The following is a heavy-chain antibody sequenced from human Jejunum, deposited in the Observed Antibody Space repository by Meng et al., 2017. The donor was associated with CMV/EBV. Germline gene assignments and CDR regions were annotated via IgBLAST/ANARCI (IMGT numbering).Heavy chain of an antibody. Sequence: DYGMTWVRQAPGKGLEWVSGINWSSAGTYYADSVKGRFTISRDNAKNSLFLQMNNLRAEDTAVYYCARDSSGSSYVTYYYYAMDVWGQGTTVTVSS. CDR1: DYG. V-gene: IGHV3-20*03. CDR3: ARDSSGSSYVTYYYYAMDV. D-gene: IGHD1-26*01. CDR2: INWSSAGT. J-gene: IGHJ6*02.